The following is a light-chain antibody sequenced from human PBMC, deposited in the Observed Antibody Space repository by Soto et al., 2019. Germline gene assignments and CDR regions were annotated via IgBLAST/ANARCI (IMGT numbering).Light chain of an antibody. CDR1: QNIGNW. J-gene: IGKJ1*01. CDR3: QQYNDEPWT. CDR2: GAS. V-gene: IGKV1-5*01. Sequence: DIQMTQSPSTLSASVGDRVTITCRASQNIGNWLAWYQQKPGKTPDLLIYGASSLESGVPLRFSGSGSGTEFTLTISSLQTDDSATYYCQQYNDEPWTFGQGTKVEIK.